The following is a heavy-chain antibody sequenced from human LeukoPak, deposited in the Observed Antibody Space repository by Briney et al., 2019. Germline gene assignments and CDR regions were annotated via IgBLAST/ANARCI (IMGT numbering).Heavy chain of an antibody. Sequence: ASVKVPCKDSGYTFTSYGISWVRQAPGQGLEWMGWISAYNGNTNYAQKLQGRVTMTTDTSTSTAYMELRSLRSDDTAVYYCARAYCSSTSCYSGAWYFDYWGQGTLVTVSS. J-gene: IGHJ4*02. V-gene: IGHV1-18*01. CDR3: ARAYCSSTSCYSGAWYFDY. D-gene: IGHD2-2*01. CDR1: GYTFTSYG. CDR2: ISAYNGNT.